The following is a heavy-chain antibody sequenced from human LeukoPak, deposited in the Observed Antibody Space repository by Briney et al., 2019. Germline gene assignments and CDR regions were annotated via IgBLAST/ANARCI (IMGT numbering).Heavy chain of an antibody. D-gene: IGHD4-11*01. CDR3: ARMGYSNYEFAY. Sequence: SETLSLTCTVSGGSISSYYWNWIRQPPGKGLEWVGSISDRGNTDHNPSLKSRVTISVDTSKNQFSLKLSSVTAADTAVYYCARMGYSNYEFAYWGQGTLVTVSS. J-gene: IGHJ4*02. CDR2: ISDRGNT. CDR1: GGSISSYY. V-gene: IGHV4-59*08.